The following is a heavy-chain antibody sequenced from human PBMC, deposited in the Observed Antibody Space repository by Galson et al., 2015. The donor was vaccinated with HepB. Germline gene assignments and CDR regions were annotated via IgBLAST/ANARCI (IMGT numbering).Heavy chain of an antibody. CDR1: GYTFTSYG. CDR2: ISTYNGNT. Sequence: SGYTFTSYGINWVRQAPGQGLEWMGWISTYNGNTNYAQKLQGRVTMTTDTSTSTAYMELRSLRSDDTAVYYCARPGSYGAFDIWGQGTMVTVSS. D-gene: IGHD1-26*01. CDR3: ARPGSYGAFDI. V-gene: IGHV1-18*01. J-gene: IGHJ3*02.